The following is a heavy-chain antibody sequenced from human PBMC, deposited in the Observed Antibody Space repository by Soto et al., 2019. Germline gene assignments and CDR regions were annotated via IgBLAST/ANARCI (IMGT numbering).Heavy chain of an antibody. CDR3: ARCGGGSYSSGWYVARYYYGMDV. D-gene: IGHD6-19*01. CDR1: GYTFTSYD. CDR2: MNPNSGNT. J-gene: IGHJ6*02. V-gene: IGHV1-8*01. Sequence: ASVKVSCKASGYTFTSYDINWVRQATGQGLEWMGWMNPNSGNTGYAQKFQGRVTMTRNTSISTAYMELSSLRSEDTAVYYCARCGGGSYSSGWYVARYYYGMDVWGQGTTVTVS.